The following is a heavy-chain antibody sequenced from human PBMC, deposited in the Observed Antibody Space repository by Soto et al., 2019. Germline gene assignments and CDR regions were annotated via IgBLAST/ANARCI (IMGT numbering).Heavy chain of an antibody. V-gene: IGHV3-23*01. J-gene: IGHJ4*02. Sequence: PGGSLILSIAASGVTFSGYAMSWVRQAPGKGLEWVSAISGSGGSTYYADSVKGRFTISRDNSKNTLYLQMNSLRAEDTAVYYCAKDHSGSYSYWGQGTLVTVSS. CDR3: AKDHSGSYSY. D-gene: IGHD1-26*01. CDR1: GVTFSGYA. CDR2: ISGSGGST.